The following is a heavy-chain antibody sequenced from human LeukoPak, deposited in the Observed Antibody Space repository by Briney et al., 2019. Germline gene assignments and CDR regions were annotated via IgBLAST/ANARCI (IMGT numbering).Heavy chain of an antibody. V-gene: IGHV1-2*06. CDR2: INPKSGGT. CDR3: AKDKVGDDNGLVDY. Sequence: ASVTVSCKASGYTFTDYYIHWVRQAPGQGLELMGRINPKSGGTNYAHNFQGRVTMTRDTSISTAYMEVISLRSDDTAVYYCAKDKVGDDNGLVDYWGQGILVTVSS. CDR1: GYTFTDYY. J-gene: IGHJ4*02. D-gene: IGHD1-26*01.